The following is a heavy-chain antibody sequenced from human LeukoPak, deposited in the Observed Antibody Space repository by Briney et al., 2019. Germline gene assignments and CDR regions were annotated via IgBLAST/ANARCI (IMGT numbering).Heavy chain of an antibody. V-gene: IGHV3-21*01. CDR3: AREGTGSFFDF. J-gene: IGHJ4*02. CDR2: ISSSSSSI. CDR1: GFTLSSYA. Sequence: GGSLRLSCAASGFTLSSYAMSWVRQAPGKGLEWVSFISSSSSSIDYADSVKGRFTVSRDNAKNSLYLQMNSLRGEDTAFYYCAREGTGSFFDFWGRGTLVTVSS. D-gene: IGHD1-26*01.